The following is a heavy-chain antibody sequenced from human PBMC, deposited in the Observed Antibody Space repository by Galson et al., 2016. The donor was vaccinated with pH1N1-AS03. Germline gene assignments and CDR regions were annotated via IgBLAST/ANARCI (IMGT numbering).Heavy chain of an antibody. D-gene: IGHD5-24*01. CDR3: ARQVRDGYNDYFDD. CDR2: IYPGDSDT. J-gene: IGHJ4*02. Sequence: QSGAEVKKPGESLKISCKTSGYIFTSYWVAWVRHMPGKGLEWMGIIYPGDSDTRYSPSFQGQVTISADRSINTAYLQWSSLMASDTAIYYCARQVRDGYNDYFDDWGQGILVTVSS. CDR1: GYIFTSYW. V-gene: IGHV5-51*01.